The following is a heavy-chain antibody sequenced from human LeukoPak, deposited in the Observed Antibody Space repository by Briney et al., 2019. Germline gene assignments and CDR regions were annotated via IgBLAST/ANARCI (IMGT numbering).Heavy chain of an antibody. CDR1: GGSISSSSYY. Sequence: KSSETLSLTCTVSGGSISSSSYYWGWIRQPPGKGLEWIGSIYYSGSTYYNPSLKSRVTISVDTSKNQFSLKLSSVTAADTAVYYCARDRGKRWLQFMTRGDYFDYWGQGTLVTVSS. CDR3: ARDRGKRWLQFMTRGDYFDY. D-gene: IGHD5-24*01. CDR2: IYYSGST. J-gene: IGHJ4*02. V-gene: IGHV4-39*07.